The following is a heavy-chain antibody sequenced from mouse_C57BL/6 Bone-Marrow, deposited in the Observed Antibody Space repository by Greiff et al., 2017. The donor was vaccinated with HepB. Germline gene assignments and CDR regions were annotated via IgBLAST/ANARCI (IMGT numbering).Heavy chain of an antibody. J-gene: IGHJ1*03. V-gene: IGHV1-82*01. Sequence: QVQLKESGPELVKPGASVKISCKASGYAFSSSWMNWVKQRPGKGLEWIGRIYPGDGDTNYNGKFKGKATLTADKSSSTAYMQLSSLTSEDSAVYFCARGTTVDWYFDVWGTGTTVTVSS. CDR3: ARGTTVDWYFDV. CDR2: IYPGDGDT. D-gene: IGHD1-1*01. CDR1: GYAFSSSW.